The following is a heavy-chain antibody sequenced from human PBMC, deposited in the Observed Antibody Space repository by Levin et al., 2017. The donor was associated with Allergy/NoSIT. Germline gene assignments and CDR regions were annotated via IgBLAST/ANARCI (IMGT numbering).Heavy chain of an antibody. V-gene: IGHV3-11*01. J-gene: IGHJ4*02. CDR3: ARVTRCGGDCYFLDY. CDR2: ISGSGAII. Sequence: NPGGSLRLSCAASGFTFSDYYMTWIRRAPGKGLEWVSYISGSGAIIYYGDSVKGRFTISRDNAKNSLYLQMNSLRAEDTAVYYCARVTRCGGDCYFLDYWGQGALVTVSS. D-gene: IGHD2-21*01. CDR1: GFTFSDYY.